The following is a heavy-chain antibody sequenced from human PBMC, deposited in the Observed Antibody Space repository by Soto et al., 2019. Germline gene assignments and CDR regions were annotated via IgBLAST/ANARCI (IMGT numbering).Heavy chain of an antibody. Sequence: ASVKVSCKASGGTFSSYTISWVRQAPGQGLEWMGRIIPILGIANYAQKFQGRVTITADKSTSTAYMELSSLRSEDTAVYYCARQTAARAAFDIWGQGTMVTVSS. CDR2: IIPILGIA. CDR3: ARQTAARAAFDI. V-gene: IGHV1-69*02. CDR1: GGTFSSYT. J-gene: IGHJ3*02.